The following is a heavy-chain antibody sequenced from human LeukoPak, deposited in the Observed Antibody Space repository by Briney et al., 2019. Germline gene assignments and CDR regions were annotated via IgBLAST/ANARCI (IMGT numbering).Heavy chain of an antibody. CDR1: GGSISSHY. V-gene: IGHV4-4*09. CDR2: IYTSGTT. CDR3: ARHAFGLLNNWFDP. J-gene: IGHJ5*02. D-gene: IGHD3/OR15-3a*01. Sequence: SETLSLTCTVSGGSISSHYWSWIRQPPGKGLEWVGYIYTSGTTNYNPSLKSRVTISVDTSKNQFSLKLSSVTAADTAVYYCARHAFGLLNNWFDPWGQGTLVTVSS.